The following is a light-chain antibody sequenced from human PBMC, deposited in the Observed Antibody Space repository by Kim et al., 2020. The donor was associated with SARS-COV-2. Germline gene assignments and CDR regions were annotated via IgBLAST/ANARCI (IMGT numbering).Light chain of an antibody. CDR3: QQYDNGPPLT. Sequence: EILMTQSPATLSVSPGERATLSCRASQSVSHNLAWYQQKPGQAPRLLIYGASTRATGIPARFSGSGSGTEFTLTISSLQSEDFAVYYCQQYDNGPPLTFGGGTKVDIK. CDR2: GAS. V-gene: IGKV3-15*01. CDR1: QSVSHN. J-gene: IGKJ4*01.